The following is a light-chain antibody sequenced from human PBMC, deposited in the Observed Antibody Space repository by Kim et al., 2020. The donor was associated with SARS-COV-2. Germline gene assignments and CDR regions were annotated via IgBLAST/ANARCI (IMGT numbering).Light chain of an antibody. CDR2: VNC. CDR1: SSNIGAGND. Sequence: VTHPGTGRSSNIGAGNDEHWHKQLPGTATKLLYYVNCNRPSGVPDRFSASKSDPAASLAITGLQAEDEADYFSQSYDRGLSDSYVFGTGTKVTV. CDR3: QSYDRGLSDSYV. V-gene: IGLV1-40*01. J-gene: IGLJ1*01.